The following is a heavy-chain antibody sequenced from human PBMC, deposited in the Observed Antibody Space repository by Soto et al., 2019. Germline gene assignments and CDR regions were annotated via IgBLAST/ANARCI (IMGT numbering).Heavy chain of an antibody. J-gene: IGHJ4*02. V-gene: IGHV3-49*03. D-gene: IGHD1-20*01. CDR3: TRDALTGIMSPVPYFDY. CDR2: IRSKAYGGTT. Sequence: GGSLRLSCTASGFTFGDYAMSWFRQAPGRGLEWVGFIRSKAYGGTTEYAASVKGRFTISRDDSKSIAYLQMNSLKTEDTAVYYCTRDALTGIMSPVPYFDYWGQGTLVTVSS. CDR1: GFTFGDYA.